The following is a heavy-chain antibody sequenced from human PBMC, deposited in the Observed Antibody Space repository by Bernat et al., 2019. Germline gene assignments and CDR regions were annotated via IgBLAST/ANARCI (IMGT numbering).Heavy chain of an antibody. CDR3: ASEPWIVRGYLDY. Sequence: QVQLQESGPGLVKPSETLSLTCTVSGGSVSSASYYWSWIRQPPGKGLEWIGYIYYSGSTNYNPSLKSRVTISLDTSKNQFSLKLSSVTAADTAVYYCASEPWIVRGYLDYWGQGTLVTVSS. D-gene: IGHD5-12*01. CDR1: GGSVSSASYY. J-gene: IGHJ4*02. CDR2: IYYSGST. V-gene: IGHV4-61*01.